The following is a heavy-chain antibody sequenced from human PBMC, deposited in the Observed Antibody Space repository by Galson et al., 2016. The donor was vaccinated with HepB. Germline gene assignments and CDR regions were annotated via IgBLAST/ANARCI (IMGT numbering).Heavy chain of an antibody. CDR2: IYYSGST. D-gene: IGHD2-2*01. Sequence: SETLSLTCTVSGGSISGSSYYWGWIRQPPGKGLEWIGSIYYSGSTYYNPSLQSRVTMSVDKSKNQFSLEVSYVTAADAAVYYCACSTGLWKLDYWGQGILVTVSS. V-gene: IGHV4-39*07. CDR3: ACSTGLWKLDY. CDR1: GGSISGSSYY. J-gene: IGHJ4*02.